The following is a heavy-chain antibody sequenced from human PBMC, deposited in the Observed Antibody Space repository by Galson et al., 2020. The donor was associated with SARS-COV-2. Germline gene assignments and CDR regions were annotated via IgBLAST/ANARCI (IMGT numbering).Heavy chain of an antibody. CDR1: GFTFSNYA. V-gene: IGHV3-30*04. J-gene: IGHJ5*01. CDR2: ISYDGSNK. CDR3: ARERYGARSYAEVDS. D-gene: IGHD3-10*01. Sequence: GGSLRLSCAASGFTFSNYAMYWVCQAPGKGLEWVALISYDGSNKYYADSVKGRFTISRDNSKNTLYLQMNSLRAEDTAVYYCARERYGARSYAEVDSWGQGTLVIVSS.